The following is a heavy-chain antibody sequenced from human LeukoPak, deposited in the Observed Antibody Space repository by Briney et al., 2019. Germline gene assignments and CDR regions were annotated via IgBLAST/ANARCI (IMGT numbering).Heavy chain of an antibody. Sequence: RTSETLSLTCTVSGGSISRGSYYWSWIRQPAGKGLEWIGHIYTSGSTNYNPSLKSRVTISVDTSKNQFSLKLSSVTAAGTAVYYCASGKSPSNDYWGQGTLVTVSS. J-gene: IGHJ4*02. CDR3: ASGKSPSNDY. V-gene: IGHV4-61*09. CDR1: GGSISRGSYY. CDR2: IYTSGST.